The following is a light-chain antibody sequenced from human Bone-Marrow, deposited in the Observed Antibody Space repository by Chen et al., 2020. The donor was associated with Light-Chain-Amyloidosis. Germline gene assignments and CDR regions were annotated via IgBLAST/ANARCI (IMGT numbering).Light chain of an antibody. CDR1: DLPTKY. CDR3: QSADSSGTYEVI. V-gene: IGLV3-25*03. Sequence: SYELTQPPSVSVSPGQTARITCSGDDLPTKYAYWYQQKPGQAPVLVIHRDTERPLGISERFSCSSSGTTATLTISGVQAEDEADYHCQSADSSGTYEVIFGGGTKLTVL. CDR2: RDT. J-gene: IGLJ2*01.